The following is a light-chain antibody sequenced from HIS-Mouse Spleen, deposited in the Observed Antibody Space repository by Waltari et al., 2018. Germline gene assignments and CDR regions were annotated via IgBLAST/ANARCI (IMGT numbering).Light chain of an antibody. CDR2: KAS. CDR1: QIISSW. Sequence: DIQMTQSPSTLSASVRNRVTITCRASQIISSWLAWYQRKPGKAPKLLIYKASSLESGVPSRFSGSGSGTEFTFTISSLQPDDFATYYCQQYNSYSWTFGQGTKVEIK. CDR3: QQYNSYSWT. V-gene: IGKV1-5*03. J-gene: IGKJ1*01.